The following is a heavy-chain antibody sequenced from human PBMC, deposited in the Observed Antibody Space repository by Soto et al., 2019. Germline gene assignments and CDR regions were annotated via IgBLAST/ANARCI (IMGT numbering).Heavy chain of an antibody. J-gene: IGHJ4*02. CDR2: IGTGTRTR. D-gene: IGHD5-18*01. V-gene: IGHV3-48*01. CDR1: GFAFSSYS. CDR3: ARSYSYGFGY. Sequence: EVQLVESGGGLVQPGGSLRLSCAASGFAFSSYSMSWVRQAPGKGLEWVSDIGTGTRTRYYADSVKGRFSISRDNGKNSLFLQMNSLRAEDTALYYCARSYSYGFGYWGQGTLVTVSS.